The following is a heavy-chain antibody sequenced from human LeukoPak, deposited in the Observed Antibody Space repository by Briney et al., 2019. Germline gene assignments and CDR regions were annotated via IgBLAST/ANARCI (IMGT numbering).Heavy chain of an antibody. J-gene: IGHJ4*02. D-gene: IGHD6-25*01. Sequence: GGSLRLSCSASGLAFSSYGMNWVRQAPGKGLEWVSYISASSGTIFYADSVKGRFTVSRDNAKNSLYLQMNSLRAEDTGVYYCAREAGSADHWGQGTLVTVSS. CDR1: GLAFSSYG. CDR3: AREAGSADH. CDR2: ISASSGTI. V-gene: IGHV3-48*01.